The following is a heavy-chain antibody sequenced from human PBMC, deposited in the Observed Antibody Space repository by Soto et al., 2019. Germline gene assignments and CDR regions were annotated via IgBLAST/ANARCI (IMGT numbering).Heavy chain of an antibody. Sequence: SETLSLTCTVSGGSISSGGYYWSWIRQHPGKGLEWIGYIYYSGSTYYNPSLKSRVTISVDTSKNQFSLKLSSVTAADTAVYYCARGDHPVEAYYYYYGMDVWGQGTTVTVSS. CDR3: ARGDHPVEAYYYYYGMDV. D-gene: IGHD2-15*01. J-gene: IGHJ6*02. CDR1: GGSISSGGYY. CDR2: IYYSGST. V-gene: IGHV4-31*03.